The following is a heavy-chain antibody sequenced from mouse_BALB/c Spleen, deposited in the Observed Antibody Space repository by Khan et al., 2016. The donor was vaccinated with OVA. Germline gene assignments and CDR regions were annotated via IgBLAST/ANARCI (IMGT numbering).Heavy chain of an antibody. CDR2: ISSGSSSI. V-gene: IGHV5-17*02. CDR1: GFTFSRFG. J-gene: IGHJ2*01. Sequence: DVQLVESGGGLVQPGGSRKLSCAASGFTFSRFGMHWVRQAPEKGLEWVAYISSGSSSIYYADTVKGRFTISRDNPKNTLFLQMTSLGAEDTAMYYCARDSNFDYWGQGTTLTVSS. CDR3: ARDSNFDY.